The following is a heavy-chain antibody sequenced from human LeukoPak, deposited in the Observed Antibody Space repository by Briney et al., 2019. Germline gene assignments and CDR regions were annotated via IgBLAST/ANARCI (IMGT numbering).Heavy chain of an antibody. CDR3: ARDTGTGDYVGVNWFDP. V-gene: IGHV3-33*08. J-gene: IGHJ5*02. CDR1: GFTFSSYG. Sequence: GGSLRLSCAASGFTFSSYGMHWVRQAPGKGLEWVAVIWYDGSNKYYADSVKGRFTISRDNSENTLYLQMNSLRAEDTAVYYCARDTGTGDYVGVNWFDPWGQGTLVTVSS. CDR2: IWYDGSNK. D-gene: IGHD4-23*01.